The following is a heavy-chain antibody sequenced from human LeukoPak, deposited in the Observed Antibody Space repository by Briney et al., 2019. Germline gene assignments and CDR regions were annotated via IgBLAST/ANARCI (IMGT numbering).Heavy chain of an antibody. CDR1: GDSISSYY. CDR2: IYYSGIT. V-gene: IGHV4-59*01. CDR3: ARDQYGDYDFDY. D-gene: IGHD4-17*01. J-gene: IGHJ4*02. Sequence: NPSETLSLTCTVSGDSISSYYWSWIRLPPGKGLEWIAYIYYSGITNYNPSLKSRVAISVDTSKNQFSLKLSSVTAADTAVYYCARDQYGDYDFDYWGQGTLVTVSS.